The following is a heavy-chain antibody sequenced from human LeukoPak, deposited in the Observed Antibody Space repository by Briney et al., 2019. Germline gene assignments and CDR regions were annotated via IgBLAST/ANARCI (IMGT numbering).Heavy chain of an antibody. V-gene: IGHV3-15*01. CDR3: TTDYGSGSYRYFNY. CDR2: ITSKTDGGTT. CDR1: RFTLSNAW. D-gene: IGHD3-10*01. Sequence: TGRCQRLSRAVSRFTLSNAWTSWVPQTPAKGLEWVGRITSKTDGGTTDYVAPVKGRFTISGDDSKSTVYLQMNSLKSEDTAVYYCTTDYGSGSYRYFNYWGQGTLVTVSS. J-gene: IGHJ4*02.